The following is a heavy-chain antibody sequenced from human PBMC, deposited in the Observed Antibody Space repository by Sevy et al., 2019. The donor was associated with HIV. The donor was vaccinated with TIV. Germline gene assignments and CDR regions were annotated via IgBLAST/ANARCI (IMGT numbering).Heavy chain of an antibody. CDR3: ATRSVPVVDP. D-gene: IGHD3-10*01. CDR1: GFTFSNAW. V-gene: IGHV3-15*01. J-gene: IGHJ5*02. CDR2: IKSKTDGGTT. Sequence: GGSLRLSCAASGFTFSNAWMSWVRQAPGKGLEWVGGIKSKTDGGTTDYAATVKGTFTISRDDSKNTLYLQMNSLKTEDTAVYYCATRSVPVVDPWGQGTLVTVSS.